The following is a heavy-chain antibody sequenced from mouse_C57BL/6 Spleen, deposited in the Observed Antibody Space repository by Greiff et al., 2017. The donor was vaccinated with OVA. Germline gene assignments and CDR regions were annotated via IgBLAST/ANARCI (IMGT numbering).Heavy chain of an antibody. CDR2: IHPNSGST. D-gene: IGHD1-1*01. CDR1: GYTFTSYW. Sequence: QVQLQQPGAELVKPGASVKLSCKASGYTFTSYWMHWVKQRPGQGLEWIGMIHPNSGSTNYNEKFKSKATLTVDKSSSTAYMQLSSLTSEDSAVYYCARWNYYGSSQGYFDVWGTGTTVTVSS. CDR3: ARWNYYGSSQGYFDV. V-gene: IGHV1-64*01. J-gene: IGHJ1*03.